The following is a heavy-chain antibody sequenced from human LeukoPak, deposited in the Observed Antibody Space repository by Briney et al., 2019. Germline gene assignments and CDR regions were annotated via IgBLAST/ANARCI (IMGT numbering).Heavy chain of an antibody. CDR2: ISSSSSYI. Sequence: GGSLRLSCAASGFTFSSYSMNWVRQAPGKGLEWVSSISSSSSYIYCADSVKGRFTISRDNAKNSLYLQMNSLRAEDTAVYYCARDAMVRGVIGDYWGQGTLVTVSS. J-gene: IGHJ4*02. CDR3: ARDAMVRGVIGDY. V-gene: IGHV3-21*01. D-gene: IGHD3-10*01. CDR1: GFTFSSYS.